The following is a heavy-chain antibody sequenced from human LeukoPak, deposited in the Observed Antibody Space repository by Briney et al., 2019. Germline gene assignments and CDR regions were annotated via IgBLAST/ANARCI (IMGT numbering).Heavy chain of an antibody. CDR3: ARARRIQLWPYYYGMDV. CDR1: GFTVGNNY. CDR2: IYSDGST. J-gene: IGHJ6*02. Sequence: GGSLRLSCAASGFTVGNNYMSWVRQAPGEGLEWVSVIYSDGSTYYADSVKGRFTISRDNSKNTLYLQMNSLRAEDTAVYYCARARRIQLWPYYYGMDVWGQGTTVTVSS. D-gene: IGHD5-18*01. V-gene: IGHV3-53*01.